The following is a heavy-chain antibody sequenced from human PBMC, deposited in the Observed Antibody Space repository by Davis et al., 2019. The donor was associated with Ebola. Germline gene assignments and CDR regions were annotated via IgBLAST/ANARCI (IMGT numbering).Heavy chain of an antibody. D-gene: IGHD4-17*01. CDR3: ARDRADYGESRYFDY. V-gene: IGHV3-48*03. J-gene: IGHJ4*02. Sequence: GESLKISCAASGFTFSSYEMNWVRQAPGKGLEWVSYISSSGSTIYYADSVKGRFTISRDNAKNSLYLQMNSLRAEDTAVYYCARDRADYGESRYFDYWGQGTLVTVSS. CDR1: GFTFSSYE. CDR2: ISSSGSTI.